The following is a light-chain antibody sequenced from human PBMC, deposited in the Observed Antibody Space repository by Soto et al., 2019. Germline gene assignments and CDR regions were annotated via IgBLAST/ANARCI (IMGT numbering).Light chain of an antibody. CDR2: DAS. CDR1: QSISSW. J-gene: IGKJ1*01. V-gene: IGKV1-5*01. Sequence: EIQMTQSPSTLSASVGDRVTITCRASQSISSWLAWYQQKPGKAPKLLIYDASSLESGVPSRFSGSGSGTEFTLTISSLQPDDFAPYYCQQYNSYSPWTFGQGTKVEIK. CDR3: QQYNSYSPWT.